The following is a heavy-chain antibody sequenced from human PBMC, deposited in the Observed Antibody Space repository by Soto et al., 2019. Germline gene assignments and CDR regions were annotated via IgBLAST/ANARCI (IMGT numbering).Heavy chain of an antibody. V-gene: IGHV4-59*01. CDR3: ARSGYSGSDAPLLHWFDP. CDR2: IYYSGST. Sequence: SETLSLTCTVSGGSISSYYWSWIRQPPGKGLEWIGYIYYSGSTNYNPSLKSRVTISVDTSKNQFSLKLSSVTAADTAVYYCARSGYSGSDAPLLHWFDPWGQGNLVTVSS. J-gene: IGHJ5*02. D-gene: IGHD5-12*01. CDR1: GGSISSYY.